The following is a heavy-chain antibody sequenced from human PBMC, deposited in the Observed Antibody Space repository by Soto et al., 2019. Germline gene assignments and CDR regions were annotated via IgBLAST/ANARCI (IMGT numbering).Heavy chain of an antibody. J-gene: IGHJ4*02. Sequence: SETLSLTCAVYGGSFSGYYWSWIRQPPGKGLEWIGEINHSGSTNYNPSLKSRATISVDTSKNQFSLKLSSVTAAGTAVYYCARGWLQLKVNDYWGQGTLVTVS. V-gene: IGHV4-34*01. CDR2: INHSGST. CDR1: GGSFSGYY. CDR3: ARGWLQLKVNDY. D-gene: IGHD5-12*01.